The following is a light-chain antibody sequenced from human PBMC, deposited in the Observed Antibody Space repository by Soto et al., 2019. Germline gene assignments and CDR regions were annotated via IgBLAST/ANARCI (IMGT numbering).Light chain of an antibody. J-gene: IGLJ1*01. V-gene: IGLV2-23*01. Sequence: QSALTQHASVSGFLGQSITMSCTGSSSDVGTFNLVSWFQQHPGKAPKLLIFEGTKRPSGVSDRFSGSKSGNTASLTISGLQAEDEADYHCCSYAGTRTSWVFGTGTKLTVL. CDR1: SSDVGTFNL. CDR3: CSYAGTRTSWV. CDR2: EGT.